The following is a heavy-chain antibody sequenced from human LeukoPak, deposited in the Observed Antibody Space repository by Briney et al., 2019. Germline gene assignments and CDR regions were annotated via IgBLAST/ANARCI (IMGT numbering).Heavy chain of an antibody. Sequence: SETLSLTCAVSGGSISSGGYSWSWFRQQPGKGLEWIGYIYHSGSTYYNPSLKSRVTISVDRSKNQFSLKLSSVTAADTAVYYCARAGDLNRWYFDLWGRGTLVTVSS. CDR3: ARAGDLNRWYFDL. CDR2: IYHSGST. D-gene: IGHD7-27*01. V-gene: IGHV4-30-2*01. CDR1: GGSISSGGYS. J-gene: IGHJ2*01.